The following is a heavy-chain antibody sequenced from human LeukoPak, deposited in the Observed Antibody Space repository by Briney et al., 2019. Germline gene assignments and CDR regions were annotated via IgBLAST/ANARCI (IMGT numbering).Heavy chain of an antibody. CDR2: INHSGST. CDR1: GGPFSDYY. Sequence: PSETLSLTCAVYGGPFSDYYWSWIRQPPGKGLEWIGEINHSGSTNYNPSLKSRVTISVDTSKNQFSLKLSSVTAADTAVYYCATRAYCSSTSCYSSDYWGQGTLVTVSS. D-gene: IGHD2-2*01. V-gene: IGHV4-34*01. CDR3: ATRAYCSSTSCYSSDY. J-gene: IGHJ4*02.